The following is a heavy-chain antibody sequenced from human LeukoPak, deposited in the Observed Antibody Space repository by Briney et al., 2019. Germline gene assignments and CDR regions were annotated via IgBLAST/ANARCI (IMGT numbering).Heavy chain of an antibody. CDR2: FDPEDGET. J-gene: IGHJ3*02. D-gene: IGHD1-26*01. Sequence: ASVKVSCKVSGYTLTELSMHWVRQAPGKGLEWMGGFDPEDGETIYAQKFQGRVTMTEDTSTDTAYMELSSLRSEDTAVYYCATRVGASDAFDIWGQGTMVTVSS. CDR3: ATRVGASDAFDI. CDR1: GYTLTELS. V-gene: IGHV1-24*01.